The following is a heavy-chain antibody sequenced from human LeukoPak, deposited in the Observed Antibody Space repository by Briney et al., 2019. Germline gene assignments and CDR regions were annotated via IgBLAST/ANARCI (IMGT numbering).Heavy chain of an antibody. D-gene: IGHD3-3*01. J-gene: IGHJ4*02. CDR1: GFTFSNHG. CDR3: AREASDYYRDF. V-gene: IGHV3-33*01. Sequence: GGSLRLSCAASGFTFSNHGMPSVRQAPGKWLEWVAVIWYDGSKKYYGDSVKGRFTISRDDSKNTLYLQMNSLRAEDTAVYYCAREASDYYRDFWGQGTLVTVSS. CDR2: IWYDGSKK.